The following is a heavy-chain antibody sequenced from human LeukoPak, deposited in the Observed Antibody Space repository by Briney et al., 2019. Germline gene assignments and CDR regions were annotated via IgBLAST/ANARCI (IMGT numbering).Heavy chain of an antibody. V-gene: IGHV7-4-1*02. J-gene: IGHJ4*02. D-gene: IGHD2-2*01. CDR1: GYTFTHYP. CDR3: ATRGGGYCRTTSCYDY. CDR2: INTKTGSP. Sequence: ASVKVSCKASGYTFTHYPMNWVRQAPGQGLEWMGRINTKTGSPTYAQGFTGRIVFSLDTSVSTTHLMITSLKAEDTAFYYCATRGGGYCRTTSCYDYWGQGTLVTVSS.